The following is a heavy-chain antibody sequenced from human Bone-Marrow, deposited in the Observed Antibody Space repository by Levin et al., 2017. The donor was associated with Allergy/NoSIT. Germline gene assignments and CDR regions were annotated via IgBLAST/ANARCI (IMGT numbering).Heavy chain of an antibody. J-gene: IGHJ4*02. CDR2: ISHDGSYQ. CDR3: ASAYSSTNFDY. Sequence: GESLKISCAGSGFIFSKYAMHWVRQAPGKGLEWVAVISHDGSYQYYTDSVKGRFTISRDNSKNMMFLQMNSLRPEDTALYYCASAYSSTNFDYWGQGIVVTVSS. D-gene: IGHD2-8*01. CDR1: GFIFSKYA. V-gene: IGHV3-30*14.